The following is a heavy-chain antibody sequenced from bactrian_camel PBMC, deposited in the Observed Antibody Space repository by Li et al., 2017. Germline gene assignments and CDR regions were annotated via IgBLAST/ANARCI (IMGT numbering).Heavy chain of an antibody. Sequence: DVQLVESGGGSALAGGYVRLSCAASGYTFNTYSWFRQAPGKGFEWVSLISSSGSSTLYADSVKGRFTISRDNSKRTLWLQMNNLKSEDTARYYCNGRFGADDTLYDHWGQGTQVTVS. D-gene: IGHD1*01. CDR1: GYTFNTY. J-gene: IGHJ4*01. CDR2: ISSSGSST. V-gene: IGHV3S40*01. CDR3: NGRFGADDTLYDH.